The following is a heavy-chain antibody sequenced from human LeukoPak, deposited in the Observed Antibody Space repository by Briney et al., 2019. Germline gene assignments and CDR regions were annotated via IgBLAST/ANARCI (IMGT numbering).Heavy chain of an antibody. CDR3: AKSPGKAAAGSVDY. CDR1: GFTFSSYA. CDR2: ISGSGGST. D-gene: IGHD6-13*01. J-gene: IGHJ4*02. V-gene: IGHV3-23*01. Sequence: PGGSLRLSCAASGFTFSSYAMSWVRQAPGKGLEWVSAISGSGGSTYYADSVKGRFTISRDNSKNTLYLQMNSLRAEDTAVYYCAKSPGKAAAGSVDYWGQGTLVTVSP.